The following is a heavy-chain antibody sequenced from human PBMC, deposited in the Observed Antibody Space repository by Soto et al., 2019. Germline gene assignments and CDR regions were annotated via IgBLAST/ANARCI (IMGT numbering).Heavy chain of an antibody. J-gene: IGHJ4*02. V-gene: IGHV1-18*01. Sequence: SLMVSFKCSGYTFTSYFSSCLRQSPGQGLEWMGWIIAYNGNTNYAQKLQGRVTMTTDTSTSTAYMELRSLRSDDTAVYYCARWYSYGYPDDYWGQGTLVTVYS. CDR3: ARWYSYGYPDDY. D-gene: IGHD5-18*01. CDR2: IIAYNGNT. CDR1: GYTFTSYF.